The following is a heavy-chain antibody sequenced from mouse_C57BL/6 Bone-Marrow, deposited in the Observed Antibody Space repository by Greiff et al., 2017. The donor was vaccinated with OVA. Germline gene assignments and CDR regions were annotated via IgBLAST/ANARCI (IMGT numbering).Heavy chain of an antibody. CDR3: ARFDGYYPDY. V-gene: IGHV1-69*01. CDR1: VYTFTSYW. Sequence: VQLQQPGAELVMPGASVKLSCKASVYTFTSYWMHWVKQRPGQGLEWIGEIDPSDSYTNYNQKFKGKSTLTVDKSSSTAYMQLSSLTSEDSAVYYCARFDGYYPDYWGQGTTLTVSS. CDR2: IDPSDSYT. D-gene: IGHD2-3*01. J-gene: IGHJ2*01.